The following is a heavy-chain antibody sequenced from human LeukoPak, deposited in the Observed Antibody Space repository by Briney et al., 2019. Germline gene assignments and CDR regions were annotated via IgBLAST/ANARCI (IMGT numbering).Heavy chain of an antibody. J-gene: IGHJ2*01. CDR1: GGSFSGYY. CDR3: ARVSGDSSGYYFWYFDL. CDR2: INHSGST. Sequence: SETLSLTCAVYGGSFSGYYWSWIRQPPGKGLEWIGEINHSGSTNYNPSLKSRVTISVDTSKNQFSLKLSSVTAADTAVYYCARVSGDSSGYYFWYFDLWGRGTLVTVSS. V-gene: IGHV4-34*01. D-gene: IGHD3-22*01.